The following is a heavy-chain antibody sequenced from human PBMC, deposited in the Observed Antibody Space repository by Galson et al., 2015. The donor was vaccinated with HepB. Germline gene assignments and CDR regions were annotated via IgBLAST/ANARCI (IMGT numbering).Heavy chain of an antibody. CDR3: ARGSRCTVTRCYPTYWYMDL. V-gene: IGHV3-30-3*01. CDR2: ISYDGSNK. J-gene: IGHJ2*01. D-gene: IGHD2-2*01. Sequence: SLRLSCAASGFTFSSYAMHWVRQAPGKGLEWVAVISYDGSNKYYADSVKGRFTISRDNSKNTLHLQTDSPRAEDRAVYYCARGSRCTVTRCYPTYWYMDLWGRGTLVTVSS. CDR1: GFTFSSYA.